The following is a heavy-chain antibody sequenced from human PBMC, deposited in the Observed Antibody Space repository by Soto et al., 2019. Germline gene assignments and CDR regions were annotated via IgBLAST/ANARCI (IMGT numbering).Heavy chain of an antibody. J-gene: IGHJ6*02. D-gene: IGHD1-26*01. CDR3: ARALTIVQATDPRLENYGMEV. CDR1: GYSFTSYG. CDR2: ISPYNGHT. V-gene: IGHV1-18*01. Sequence: QVQLVQSAGEVKKPGASVKVSCKASGYSFTSYGISWVRRAPGQGLEWMGWISPYNGHTQFVKRYKGRATMTTDTPTTTAYMKLRNLRYDDTADYYCARALTIVQATDPRLENYGMEVWGQGTTVIVSS.